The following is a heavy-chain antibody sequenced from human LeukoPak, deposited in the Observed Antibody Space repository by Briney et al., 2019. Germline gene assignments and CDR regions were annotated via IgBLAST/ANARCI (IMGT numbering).Heavy chain of an antibody. CDR2: IYYSEST. D-gene: IGHD2-15*01. Sequence: PSETLSLTCTVSGGSISSYYWSWIRQPPGKGLEWIGYIYYSESTNYNPSLKSRVTVSVDTSKNQFSLKLSSVTAADTAVYYCASSRLRYCSGGSCHADYYFDYRGQGTLVTVSS. CDR1: GGSISSYY. V-gene: IGHV4-59*01. J-gene: IGHJ4*02. CDR3: ASSRLRYCSGGSCHADYYFDY.